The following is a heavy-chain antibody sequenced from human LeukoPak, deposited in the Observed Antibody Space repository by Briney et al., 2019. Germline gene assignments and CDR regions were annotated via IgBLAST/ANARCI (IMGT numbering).Heavy chain of an antibody. V-gene: IGHV4-30-4*01. CDR2: IYYSGST. CDR1: GGSISSGDYY. J-gene: IGHJ4*02. Sequence: SQTLSLTCTVYGGSISSGDYYWSWIRQPPGKGLEWIGYIYYSGSTYYNPSLKSRVTISVDTSKNQFSLKLSSVTAADTAVYYCASLYNDILTGPYYFDYWGQRTLVTVSS. CDR3: ASLYNDILTGPYYFDY. D-gene: IGHD3-9*01.